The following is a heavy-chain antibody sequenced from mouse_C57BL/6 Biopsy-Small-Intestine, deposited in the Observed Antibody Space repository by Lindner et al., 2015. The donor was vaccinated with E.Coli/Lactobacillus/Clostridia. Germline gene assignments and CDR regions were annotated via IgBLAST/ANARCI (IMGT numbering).Heavy chain of an antibody. V-gene: IGHV1-54*01. J-gene: IGHJ3*01. CDR1: GYAFTNYL. Sequence: VQLQESGAELVRPGTSVKVSCKASGYAFTNYLIEWIKQRPGQGLEWIGVINPGSGSTNYNEKFKDKATLTADKSSSTAYMHLSSLTSADSAVYFCADGYYGGFPYWGQGTLVTVSA. D-gene: IGHD2-3*01. CDR2: INPGSGST. CDR3: ADGYYGGFPY.